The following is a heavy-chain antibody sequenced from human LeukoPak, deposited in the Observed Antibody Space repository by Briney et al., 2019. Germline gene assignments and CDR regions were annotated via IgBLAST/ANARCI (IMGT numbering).Heavy chain of an antibody. D-gene: IGHD5-24*01. CDR2: ISFSGANT. J-gene: IGHJ3*01. Sequence: GGSLRLSCAASGFTFSDSAMSWVRQAPGKGLEWVSLISFSGANTYYADSVKGRFTISRDNSEDTLYLLMNSLRAEDTAIYYCARDIQLSTWGLGTMVTVSS. CDR1: GFTFSDSA. V-gene: IGHV3-23*01. CDR3: ARDIQLST.